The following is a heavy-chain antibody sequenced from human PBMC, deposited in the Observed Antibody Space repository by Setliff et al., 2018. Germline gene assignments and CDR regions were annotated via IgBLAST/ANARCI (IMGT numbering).Heavy chain of an antibody. V-gene: IGHV1-3*01. CDR1: GYTFTSYA. CDR2: INAGNGNT. CDR3: ARGGTMVRGVIIPYYYGMDV. Sequence: ASVKVSCKASGYTFTSYAMHWVRQAPGQRLEWMGWINAGNGNTKYSQKFQGRVTITADKPTSTAYMELSSLRYEDTAVYYCARGGTMVRGVIIPYYYGMDVWGQGTTVTVSS. D-gene: IGHD3-10*01. J-gene: IGHJ6*02.